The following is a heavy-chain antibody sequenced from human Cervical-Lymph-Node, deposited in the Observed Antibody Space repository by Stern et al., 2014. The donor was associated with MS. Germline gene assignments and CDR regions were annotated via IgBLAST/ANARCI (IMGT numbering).Heavy chain of an antibody. CDR1: GFTFDDYA. J-gene: IGHJ4*02. D-gene: IGHD2-15*01. CDR2: ISWNSGNI. Sequence: EVQLVESGGGLVQPGRSLRLSCAASGFTFDDYAMHWVRQAPGKGLEWVLGISWNSGNIGYADSVKGRFTISRDNAKNSLYLQMNSLRAEDTALYYCAKDINLRGTYYFDYWGQGTLVTVSS. CDR3: AKDINLRGTYYFDY. V-gene: IGHV3-9*01.